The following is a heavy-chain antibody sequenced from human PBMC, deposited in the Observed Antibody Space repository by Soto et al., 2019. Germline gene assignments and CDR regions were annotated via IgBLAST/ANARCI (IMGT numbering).Heavy chain of an antibody. CDR2: IHIDGSTT. V-gene: IGHV3-74*01. CDR1: GFTFSLYW. CDR3: ARGLDYAMDV. J-gene: IGHJ6*02. Sequence: EVQLVESGGGLVQPGGSLRLSCAASGFTFSLYWMHWVRQVPGKGLVWVSYIHIDGSTTSHADSVKGRFTISRDNARNTLYLQMNSLRAEDTAIYYCARGLDYAMDVWGQGTTVTVSS.